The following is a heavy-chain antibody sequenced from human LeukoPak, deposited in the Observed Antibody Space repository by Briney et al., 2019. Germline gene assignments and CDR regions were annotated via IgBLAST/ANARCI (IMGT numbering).Heavy chain of an antibody. CDR2: IRSKAYGGTR. Sequence: PGGSLRLSCTLSGFTLGADAMTCVRQAPGKGLEWVGFIRSKAYGGTREYAASVKGRFTISRDDSESIADLQMHSLKTEDTAVYYCTRGLSVVDGKYYFDYWGQGILVTVSS. D-gene: IGHD2-15*01. V-gene: IGHV3-49*04. J-gene: IGHJ4*02. CDR1: GFTLGADA. CDR3: TRGLSVVDGKYYFDY.